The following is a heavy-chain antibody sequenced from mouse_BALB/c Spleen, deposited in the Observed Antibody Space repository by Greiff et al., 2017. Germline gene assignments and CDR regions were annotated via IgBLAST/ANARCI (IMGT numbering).Heavy chain of an antibody. CDR1: GFSLTSYG. J-gene: IGHJ4*01. CDR3: AKQRGYYGYVGAMDY. D-gene: IGHD1-2*01. V-gene: IGHV2-9*01. CDR2: IWGGGST. Sequence: QVQLKQSGPGLVAPSQSLSITCTVSGFSLTSYGVHWVRQPPGKGLEWLGVIWGGGSTYYNSALKSRLSISKDNSKSQVFLKMNSLQTDDTAMYYCAKQRGYYGYVGAMDYWGQGTSVTVSS.